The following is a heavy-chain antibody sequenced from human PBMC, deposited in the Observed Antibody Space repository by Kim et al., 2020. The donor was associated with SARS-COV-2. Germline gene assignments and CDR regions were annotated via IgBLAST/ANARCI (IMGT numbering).Heavy chain of an antibody. Sequence: SETLSLTCAVYGGSFSGYYWSWIRQPPGKGLEWIGEINHSGSTNYNPSLKSRVTISVDTSKNQFSLKLSSVTAADTAVYYCARVWAGLRFLEWSPFGDFDIWGQGTMVTVSS. V-gene: IGHV4-34*01. CDR2: INHSGST. CDR1: GGSFSGYY. CDR3: ARVWAGLRFLEWSPFGDFDI. D-gene: IGHD3-3*01. J-gene: IGHJ3*02.